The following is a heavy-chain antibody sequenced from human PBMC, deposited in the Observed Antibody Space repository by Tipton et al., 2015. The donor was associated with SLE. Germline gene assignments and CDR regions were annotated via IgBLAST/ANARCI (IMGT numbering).Heavy chain of an antibody. D-gene: IGHD5-18*01. CDR3: ATLPSWIHSMAPGAFDI. V-gene: IGHV1-69-2*01. J-gene: IGHJ3*02. CDR1: GYTFTDYY. Sequence: QSGPEVKKPGATVKISCKVSGYTFTDYYMHWVQQAPGKGLEWMGLVDPEEGETIYAEKFQGRVTITADTSTDTAYMGLSSLRSEDTAVYYCATLPSWIHSMAPGAFDIWGQGTMVTVSS. CDR2: VDPEEGET.